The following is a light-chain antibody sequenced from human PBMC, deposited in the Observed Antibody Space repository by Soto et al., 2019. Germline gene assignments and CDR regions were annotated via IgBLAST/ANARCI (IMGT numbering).Light chain of an antibody. Sequence: ELVLTQSPGTLSLSPGESAALPCRASQPVSSNFLAWYQQKPGQAPRLLIYGASNRATGIPDRFSGSGSGTDFTLTISRLEPEDFAVYYCQQYGSSGTFGQGTKVDIK. J-gene: IGKJ1*01. CDR3: QQYGSSGT. CDR2: GAS. V-gene: IGKV3-20*01. CDR1: QPVSSNF.